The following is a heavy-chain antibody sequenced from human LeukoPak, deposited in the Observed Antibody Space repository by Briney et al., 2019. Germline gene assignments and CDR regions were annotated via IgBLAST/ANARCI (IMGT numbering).Heavy chain of an antibody. J-gene: IGHJ6*03. CDR1: GFTFSSYA. V-gene: IGHV3-30-3*01. CDR3: ARVPHYYYYYMDV. CDR2: ISYDGSNK. Sequence: GGSLRLSCAASGFTFSSYAMHWVRQAPGKGLEWVAVISYDGSNKYYADSVKGRFTISRDNSKNTLYLQMNSLRAEDTAVYYCARVPHYYYYYMDVWGKGTTVTVSS.